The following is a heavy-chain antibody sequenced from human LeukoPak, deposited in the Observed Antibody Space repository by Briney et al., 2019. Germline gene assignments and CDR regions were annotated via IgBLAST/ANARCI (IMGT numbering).Heavy chain of an antibody. CDR2: INPSGCST. V-gene: IGHV1-46*01. J-gene: IGHJ6*03. CDR1: GYTFTSYY. D-gene: IGHD2/OR15-2a*01. Sequence: GASVKVSCEASGYTFTSYYMHWVRQAPGQGLEWMGIINPSGCSTSYAQKFQGRVTMTRDMSTSTVYMELSSLRSEDTAVYYCATATLGALGNYYYYMDVWGKGTTVTVSS. CDR3: ATATLGALGNYYYYMDV.